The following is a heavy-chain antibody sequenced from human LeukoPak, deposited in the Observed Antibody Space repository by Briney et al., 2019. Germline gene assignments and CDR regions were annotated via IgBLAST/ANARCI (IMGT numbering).Heavy chain of an antibody. Sequence: GGSLRLSCAASGFTFSSYAMSWVRQAPGKGLEWVSGISGSSGSTYYADSVKGRFTISRDNSKNTLYLQMNSLRAEDTVVYYCAKDPKTTVTTGGLFDYWGKGTLATVSS. V-gene: IGHV3-23*01. CDR2: ISGSSGST. CDR3: AKDPKTTVTTGGLFDY. D-gene: IGHD4-17*01. J-gene: IGHJ4*02. CDR1: GFTFSSYA.